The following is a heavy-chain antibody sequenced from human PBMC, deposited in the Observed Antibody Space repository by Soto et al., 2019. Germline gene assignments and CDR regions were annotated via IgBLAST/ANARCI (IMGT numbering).Heavy chain of an antibody. CDR2: IYYSGST. CDR1: GGSISSGDYY. J-gene: IGHJ6*02. Sequence: QVQLQESGPGLVKPSQTLSLTCTVSGGSISSGDYYWSWIRQHPGKGLEWIGYIYYSGSTCYNPSLKSRVTISVDTSKNQFSLKLSSVTAADTAVYYCARDLAIAAADLYYYGMDVWGQGTTVTVSS. CDR3: ARDLAIAAADLYYYGMDV. V-gene: IGHV4-31*03. D-gene: IGHD6-13*01.